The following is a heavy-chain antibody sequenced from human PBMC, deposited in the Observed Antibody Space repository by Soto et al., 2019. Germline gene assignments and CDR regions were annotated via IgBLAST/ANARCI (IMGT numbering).Heavy chain of an antibody. J-gene: IGHJ4*02. CDR3: AREGCGTWSYFFAF. D-gene: IGHD3-10*01. CDR1: GDSVSSNIAA. CDR2: TKYRSKWYT. V-gene: IGHV6-1*01. Sequence: SQTLSLTCAISGDSVSSNIAAWNWVRQSPSRGLEWLGRTKYRSKWYTDYATSVKSRMSINPDTSKNQVSLQLNSVTPEDTAVYYCAREGCGTWSYFFAFWGQGILVTVSS.